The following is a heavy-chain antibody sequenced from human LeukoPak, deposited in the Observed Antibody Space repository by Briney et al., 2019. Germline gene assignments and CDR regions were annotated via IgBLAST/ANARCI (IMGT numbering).Heavy chain of an antibody. Sequence: QPGGSLRLSCAASGFTFSDSAMHWVRQASGRGLEWVGRIRSKRDNYATAYAASMKGRFTVSRDDSRNTAYLQMNNLKTEDTAVYFCSRHQNGRPYWYFDLWGRGTLVTVSS. V-gene: IGHV3-73*01. CDR2: IRSKRDNYAT. J-gene: IGHJ2*01. D-gene: IGHD2-8*01. CDR1: GFTFSDSA. CDR3: SRHQNGRPYWYFDL.